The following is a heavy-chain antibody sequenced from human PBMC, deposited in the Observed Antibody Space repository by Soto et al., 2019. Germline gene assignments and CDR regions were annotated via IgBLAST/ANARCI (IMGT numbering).Heavy chain of an antibody. CDR2: INHSGST. CDR3: ARVAVVAPIDF. V-gene: IGHV4-34*01. D-gene: IGHD2-21*01. J-gene: IGHJ4*02. Sequence: CLPYSGEGGYFVGYDWLCIRQPPGKGLECIGEINHSGSTNYNPSLKSRVTISVDTSKNQFSLKLSSVTAADTAVYYCARVAVVAPIDFWGEGTLVTV. CDR1: GGYFVGYD.